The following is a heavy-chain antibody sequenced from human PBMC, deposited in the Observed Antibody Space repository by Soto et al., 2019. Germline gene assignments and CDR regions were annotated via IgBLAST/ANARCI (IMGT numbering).Heavy chain of an antibody. CDR3: ARTRWGYAFDI. D-gene: IGHD2-21*01. CDR1: AGSISGYY. J-gene: IGHJ3*02. V-gene: IGHV4-59*01. CDR2: IYYTGST. Sequence: SETLSLTCTVSAGSISGYYWTWIRLPPGKGLEWIGNIYYTGSTNYNPSLKSRVTISLDTSKNQFSLLLRSVTAADTAMYYCARTRWGYAFDIWGQGAMVTVSS.